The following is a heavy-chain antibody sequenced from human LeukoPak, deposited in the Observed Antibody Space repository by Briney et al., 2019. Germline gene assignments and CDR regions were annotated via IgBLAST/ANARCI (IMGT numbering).Heavy chain of an antibody. J-gene: IGHJ6*02. Sequence: SVKVSCKASGGTFSSYAISWVRQAPGQGLEWMGGIILIFGTANYAQKFQGRVTITADESTSTAYMELSSLRSEDTAVYYCARAYDFWSGYYTPNYGMDVWGQGTTVTVSS. CDR2: IILIFGTA. D-gene: IGHD3-3*01. CDR1: GGTFSSYA. CDR3: ARAYDFWSGYYTPNYGMDV. V-gene: IGHV1-69*13.